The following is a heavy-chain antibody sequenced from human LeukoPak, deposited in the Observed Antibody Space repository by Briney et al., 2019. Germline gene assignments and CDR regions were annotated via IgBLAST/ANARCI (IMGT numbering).Heavy chain of an antibody. Sequence: ASVKVSCKASGYTFTSYDINWVRQATGQGLEWMGWMNPNSGNTGYAQKFQGRVTMTRNTSISTAYMELSSLRSEDTAVYYCARGHGYYYGSGSKFDYWGQGTLVTVSS. CDR1: GYTFTSYD. J-gene: IGHJ4*02. CDR2: MNPNSGNT. D-gene: IGHD3-10*01. CDR3: ARGHGYYYGSGSKFDY. V-gene: IGHV1-8*01.